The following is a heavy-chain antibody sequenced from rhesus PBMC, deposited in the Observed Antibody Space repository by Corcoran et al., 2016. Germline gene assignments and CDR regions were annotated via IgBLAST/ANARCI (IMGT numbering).Heavy chain of an antibody. D-gene: IGHD2-39*01. CDR3: ARGRTLGFDY. Sequence: EVQLVQSGAEVKRPGESLKISCKTSAYSFNNYWISWVRQLSRKGLEWMWAIDPSNSDARYSPSFQGQVTSSADKSITTAYLQWSSLKAADTATYYCARGRTLGFDYWGQGVLVTVSS. V-gene: IGHV5-20*02. J-gene: IGHJ4*01. CDR1: AYSFNNYW. CDR2: IDPSNSDA.